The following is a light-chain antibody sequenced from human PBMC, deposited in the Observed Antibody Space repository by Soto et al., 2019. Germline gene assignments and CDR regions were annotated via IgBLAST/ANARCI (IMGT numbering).Light chain of an antibody. J-gene: IGKJ4*01. V-gene: IGKV4-1*01. Sequence: DIVMTQSPDSLAVSLGEMVTTNCKSSQTVLYSPNTMNHLAWYHQKPAHPPKLLLYWASTRQSGVPDRCSGGGSGTDFTLTITSLQAEDVAVYYCEQFLYLPPTFGGGTKVEFK. CDR3: EQFLYLPPT. CDR2: WAS. CDR1: QTVLYSPNTMNH.